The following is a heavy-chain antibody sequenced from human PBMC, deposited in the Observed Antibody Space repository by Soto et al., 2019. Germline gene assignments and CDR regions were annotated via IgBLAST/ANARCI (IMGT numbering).Heavy chain of an antibody. CDR1: GFTFSSYG. D-gene: IGHD5-12*01. V-gene: IGHV3-30*18. Sequence: GGSLRLSCAASGFTFSSYGMHWVRQAPGKGLEWVAVISYDGSNKYYADSVKGRFTISRDNSKNTLYLQMNSLRAEDTAVYYCAKPSDYELSHFDFWGQGTLLPISS. J-gene: IGHJ4*02. CDR3: AKPSDYELSHFDF. CDR2: ISYDGSNK.